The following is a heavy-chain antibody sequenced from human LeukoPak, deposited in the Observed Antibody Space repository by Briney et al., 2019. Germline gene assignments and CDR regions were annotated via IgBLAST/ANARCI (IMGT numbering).Heavy chain of an antibody. J-gene: IGHJ3*02. CDR3: ARDRVDAFDI. CDR1: GFTFSNAW. V-gene: IGHV3-15*01. CDR2: IKSKSDGGTT. Sequence: GGSLRLSCAASGFTFSNAWMSWVRQAPGKGLEWVGRIKSKSDGGTTEYAGPVNGRFTISRDDSKNTLYVQMNSLKTEDTAVYYCARDRVDAFDIWGQGTMVTVSS.